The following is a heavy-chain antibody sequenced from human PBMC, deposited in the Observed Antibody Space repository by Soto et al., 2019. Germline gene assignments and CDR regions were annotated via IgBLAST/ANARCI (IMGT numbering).Heavy chain of an antibody. V-gene: IGHV3-23*01. CDR3: ATLPGIQLRFDY. CDR1: GFTFSSYA. CDR2: ISGSGGST. D-gene: IGHD5-18*01. J-gene: IGHJ4*02. Sequence: QTGGSLRLSCAASGFTFSSYAMSWVRQAPRKGLEWVSAISGSGGSTYYADSVKGRFTISRDNSKNTLYLQMNSLRAEDTAVYYCATLPGIQLRFDYWGQGTLVTVSS.